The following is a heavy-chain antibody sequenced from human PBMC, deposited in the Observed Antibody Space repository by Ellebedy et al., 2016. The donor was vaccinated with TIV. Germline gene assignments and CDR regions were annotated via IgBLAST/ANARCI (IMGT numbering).Heavy chain of an antibody. V-gene: IGHV4-59*08. J-gene: IGHJ3*02. CDR2: IYYSGST. CDR1: GGSINGYY. CDR3: ARPLSTYNAFDI. Sequence: MPSETLSLTCTVSGGSINGYYWSWVRQPPGKGLDWIGYIYYSGSTNYNPSLKSRVTMSVDTSKNQISLKLRSVTAADTAVYYCARPLSTYNAFDIWGQGTMVTVSS. D-gene: IGHD2-2*01.